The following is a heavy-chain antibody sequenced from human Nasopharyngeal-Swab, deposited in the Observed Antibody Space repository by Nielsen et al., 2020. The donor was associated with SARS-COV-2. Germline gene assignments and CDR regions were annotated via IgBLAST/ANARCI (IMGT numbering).Heavy chain of an antibody. V-gene: IGHV2-26*01. CDR1: GFSLSTARMG. Sequence: SGPTLVKPTETLTLTCTVSGFSLSTARMGVSWIRQPPGKALEWLAHIFSNDEKSYSTSLKSRLTISKDTSKSQVVLTMTNMDPVDTATYYCARSYCSGGSCLLDYWGQGTLVTVSS. D-gene: IGHD2-15*01. J-gene: IGHJ4*02. CDR3: ARSYCSGGSCLLDY. CDR2: IFSNDEK.